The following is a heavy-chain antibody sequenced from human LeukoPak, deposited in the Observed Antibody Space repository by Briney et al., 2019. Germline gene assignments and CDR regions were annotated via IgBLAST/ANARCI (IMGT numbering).Heavy chain of an antibody. D-gene: IGHD6-13*01. V-gene: IGHV4-30-4*01. CDR3: AREPISATGHYYMDV. CDR2: IYYSGST. J-gene: IGHJ6*03. Sequence: SETLSLTCTVSGGSISSGDYYWSWIRQPPGKGLEWIGYIYYSGSTYYNPSLKSRVTISVDTSKNQFSLKLSSVTAADTAVYYCAREPISATGHYYMDVWGKGTTVTVSS. CDR1: GGSISSGDYY.